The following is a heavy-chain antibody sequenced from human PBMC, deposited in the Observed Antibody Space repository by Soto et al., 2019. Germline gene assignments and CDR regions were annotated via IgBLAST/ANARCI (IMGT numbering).Heavy chain of an antibody. V-gene: IGHV1-3*01. CDR3: ARERNSSGWYGYFDY. CDR2: INAGNGNT. J-gene: IGHJ4*02. D-gene: IGHD6-19*01. CDR1: GYTFTSYA. Sequence: GASVKVSCKASGYTFTSYAMHWVRQAPGQRLEWMGWINAGNGNTKYSQKFQGRVTITRDTSASTAYMELSSLRSEDTAVYYCARERNSSGWYGYFDYWGQGTLVTVSS.